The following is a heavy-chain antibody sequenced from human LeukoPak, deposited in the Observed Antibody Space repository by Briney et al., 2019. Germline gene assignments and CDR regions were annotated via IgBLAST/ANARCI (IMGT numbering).Heavy chain of an antibody. CDR1: GFTVSSNS. CDR2: IYSDNT. J-gene: IGHJ4*02. CDR3: ARRAGAYSHPYDY. V-gene: IGHV3-53*01. Sequence: GGSLRLSCTVSGFTVSSNSMSWVRQAPGKGLEWVSFIYSDNTHYSDSVKGRFTISRDNSKNTLYLQMNSLRAEDTAVYYCARRAGAYSHPYDYWGQGTLVTASS. D-gene: IGHD4/OR15-4a*01.